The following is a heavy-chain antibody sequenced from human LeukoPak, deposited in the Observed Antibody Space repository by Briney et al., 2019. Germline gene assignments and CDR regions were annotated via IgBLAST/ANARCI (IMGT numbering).Heavy chain of an antibody. D-gene: IGHD2-15*01. J-gene: IGHJ6*02. CDR1: GDSVSSNSAA. V-gene: IGHV6-1*01. Sequence: SQTLSLTCAISGDSVSSNSAAWNWIRQSPSRGLEWLGRTYYRSKWYNDHAVSVKSRITINPDTSKNQFSLQLNSVTPEDTAVYYCARESYIVVVVAADPHYYYYGMDVWGQGTTVTVSS. CDR2: TYYRSKWYN. CDR3: ARESYIVVVVAADPHYYYYGMDV.